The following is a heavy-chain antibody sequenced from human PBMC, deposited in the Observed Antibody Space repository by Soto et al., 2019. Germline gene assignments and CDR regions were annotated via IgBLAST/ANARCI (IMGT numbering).Heavy chain of an antibody. CDR1: GFTLSDYY. CDR2: IGGSGSYT. D-gene: IGHD6-19*01. CDR3: ARERKGYSSGNSPFDY. J-gene: IGHJ4*02. V-gene: IGHV3-11*06. Sequence: QVQLVESGGGLVKPGGSLRLSCAASGFTLSDYYMTWIRQAPGKGLEWVSYIGGSGSYTNYADSVKGRFTISRDNAKNSLYLQMNSLRAEDTAVYYCARERKGYSSGNSPFDYWGQGTLVTVSS.